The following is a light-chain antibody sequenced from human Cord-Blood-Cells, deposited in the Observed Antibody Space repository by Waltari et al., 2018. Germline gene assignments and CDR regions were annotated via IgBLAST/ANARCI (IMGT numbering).Light chain of an antibody. V-gene: IGKV3-15*01. CDR2: GAS. Sequence: EIVLTPSPATLSVSLGERATLSCRASQSVSSNLAWYQQKPGQSPRLLIYGASTRATGIPARFSGSGSGTEFTLTISSLQSEDFAVYYCQQYNNWPPMYTFGQGTKLEIK. J-gene: IGKJ2*01. CDR1: QSVSSN. CDR3: QQYNNWPPMYT.